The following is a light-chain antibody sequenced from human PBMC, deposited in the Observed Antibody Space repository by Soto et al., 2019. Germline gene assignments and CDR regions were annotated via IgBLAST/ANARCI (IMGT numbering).Light chain of an antibody. Sequence: EVVLTQSPGTLSLSPGERATLSCRASQTISSSYFAWYQQKPGQTPRLLIYAASSRATGIPDRFSGSGSGTDFSLTISRLEAEDFAVYYCQQYGSSPRTFGQGSMVDI. CDR1: QTISSSY. CDR2: AAS. CDR3: QQYGSSPRT. V-gene: IGKV3-20*01. J-gene: IGKJ1*01.